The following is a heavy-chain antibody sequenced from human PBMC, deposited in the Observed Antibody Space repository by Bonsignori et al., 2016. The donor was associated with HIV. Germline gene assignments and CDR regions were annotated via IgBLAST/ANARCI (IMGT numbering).Heavy chain of an antibody. V-gene: IGHV3-66*01. Sequence: WIRQPPGKGLEWVSIIYSSGSTYYADSVKGRFTISRDNSKNTLYLQMNSLIAEDTAVYYCSRGDYDTSGYYYYYYMDVWGKGTTVTVSS. J-gene: IGHJ6*03. CDR2: IYSSGST. CDR3: SRGDYDTSGYYYYYYMDV. D-gene: IGHD3-22*01.